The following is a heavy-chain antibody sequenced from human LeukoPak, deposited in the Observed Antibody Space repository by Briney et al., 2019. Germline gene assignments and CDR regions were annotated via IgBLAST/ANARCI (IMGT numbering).Heavy chain of an antibody. Sequence: PGGSLRLSCAASGFTFSSYTLNWVRQAPGKGLEWVASFSCSRNYIYYADSVKGRFTISRDNAKNSLYLQMNSLRAEDTAVYYCARDGTGSNSGWYIHWGQGALVTVSS. J-gene: IGHJ4*02. CDR2: FSCSRNYI. V-gene: IGHV3-21*01. CDR3: ARDGTGSNSGWYIH. D-gene: IGHD6-19*01. CDR1: GFTFSSYT.